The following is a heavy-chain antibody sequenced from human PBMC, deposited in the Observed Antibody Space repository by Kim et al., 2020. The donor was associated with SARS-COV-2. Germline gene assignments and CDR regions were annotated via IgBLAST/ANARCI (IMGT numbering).Heavy chain of an antibody. V-gene: IGHV3-48*02. CDR2: I. D-gene: IGHD3-16*01. CDR3: TREGYGGIAFDV. Sequence: IYYAESVKGRFTVSRDNAKNSLYLQMNSRRDEDTAVYYWTREGYGGIAFDVWGRGTMVTVSS. J-gene: IGHJ3*01.